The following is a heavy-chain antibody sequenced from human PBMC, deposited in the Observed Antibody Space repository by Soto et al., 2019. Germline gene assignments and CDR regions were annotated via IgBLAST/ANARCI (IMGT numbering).Heavy chain of an antibody. V-gene: IGHV4-59*08. D-gene: IGHD3-22*01. CDR2: IYYSVNT. CDR3: ARHLSSGPETLCDY. Sequence: QVQLQESGPGLVKSSETLSLTCTVSGGSISSYYWSWIRQSPGKGLEWIGYIYYSVNTNYNPSLKSRVTISVDTSKNQFSLKLSSVTAADTAVYYCARHLSSGPETLCDYWGQGTLVTVSS. CDR1: GGSISSYY. J-gene: IGHJ4*02.